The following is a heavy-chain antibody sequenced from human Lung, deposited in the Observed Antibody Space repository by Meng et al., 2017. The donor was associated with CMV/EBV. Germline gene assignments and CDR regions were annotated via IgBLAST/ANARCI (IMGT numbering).Heavy chain of an antibody. Sequence: VRVGQCAGGVKKPGASVKLSCKASGYTFTNYGITWVRQVPGQGLEWMGWINAYNGDTNYAQTLQGRVTMTTDTSTSTAYMELRSLRSDDTAVYYCARVEVGITSGDYWGQGTLVTVSS. CDR1: GYTFTNYG. CDR3: ARVEVGITSGDY. J-gene: IGHJ4*02. D-gene: IGHD1-26*01. CDR2: INAYNGDT. V-gene: IGHV1-18*01.